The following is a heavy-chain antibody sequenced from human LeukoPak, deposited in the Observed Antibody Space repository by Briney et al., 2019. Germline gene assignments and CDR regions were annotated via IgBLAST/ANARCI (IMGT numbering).Heavy chain of an antibody. Sequence: SETLSLTCIVSGGSISSYYWNWIRQPPGKGLQWIGYISYSGSTKYNPSLRSRVTISVDTSKTQFFLELSSVTAADTAVYYCARAPLRYSYCSSGGCDYYMDVWGKGTTVTVSS. J-gene: IGHJ6*03. CDR3: ARAPLRYSYCSSGGCDYYMDV. CDR1: GGSISSYY. CDR2: ISYSGST. V-gene: IGHV4-59*01. D-gene: IGHD2-15*01.